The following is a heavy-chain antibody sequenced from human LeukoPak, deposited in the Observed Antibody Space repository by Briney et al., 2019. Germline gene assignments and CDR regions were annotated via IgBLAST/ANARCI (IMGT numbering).Heavy chain of an antibody. CDR1: GGSISSDSYY. Sequence: SETLSLTCTVSGGSISSDSYYWAWIRQPPGKGLEWIASIYYSGSTYYNPSLKSRVTISVDTSRNQFSLKLSSVTAADTAVYYCARVGDYSYGNYWGQGTLVTVSS. V-gene: IGHV4-39*01. CDR3: ARVGDYSYGNY. J-gene: IGHJ4*02. D-gene: IGHD5-18*01. CDR2: IYYSGST.